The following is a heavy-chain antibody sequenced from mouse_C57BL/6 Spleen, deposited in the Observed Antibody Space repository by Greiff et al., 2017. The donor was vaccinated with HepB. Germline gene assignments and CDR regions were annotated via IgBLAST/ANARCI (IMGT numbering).Heavy chain of an antibody. J-gene: IGHJ2*01. CDR2: FYPGSGSI. CDR3: AKHESHYYGSPYYFDY. Sequence: VKLQESGAELVKPGASVKLSCKASGYTFTEYTIHWVKQRSGQGLEWIGWFYPGSGSIKYNEKFKDKATLTADKSSSTVYMELSRLTSEDSAVYFCAKHESHYYGSPYYFDYWGQGTTLTVSS. CDR1: GYTFTEYT. V-gene: IGHV1-62-2*01. D-gene: IGHD1-1*01.